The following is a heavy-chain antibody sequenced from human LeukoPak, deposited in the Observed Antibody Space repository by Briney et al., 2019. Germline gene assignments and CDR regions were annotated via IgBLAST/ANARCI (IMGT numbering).Heavy chain of an antibody. CDR3: ARGPYYYGSGSHVFDY. V-gene: IGHV1-8*01. D-gene: IGHD3-10*01. Sequence: GASVKVSCKASGYTFTSYDINWVRQATGQGLEWMGWMNPNSGNTGYAQKFQGRVTMTRNTPISTAYMELSSLRSEDTAVYYCARGPYYYGSGSHVFDYWGQGTLVTVSS. J-gene: IGHJ4*02. CDR2: MNPNSGNT. CDR1: GYTFTSYD.